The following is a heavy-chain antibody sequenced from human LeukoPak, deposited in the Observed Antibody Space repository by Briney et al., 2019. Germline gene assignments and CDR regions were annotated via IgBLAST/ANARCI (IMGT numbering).Heavy chain of an antibody. D-gene: IGHD3-10*01. CDR2: IYWDDDK. CDR3: ARSNYYSSGTYYNDF. V-gene: IGHV2-5*02. J-gene: IGHJ4*02. Sequence: SGPTLVNPTQTLTLTCIFSDFSLSTTGVAVAWIRQPPGKALECLALIYWDDDKRYSPSLKSRLTITKDTSKNHVVLTMTNMDPVDTATYYCARSNYYSSGTYYNDFWGQGTLVTVSS. CDR1: DFSLSTTGVA.